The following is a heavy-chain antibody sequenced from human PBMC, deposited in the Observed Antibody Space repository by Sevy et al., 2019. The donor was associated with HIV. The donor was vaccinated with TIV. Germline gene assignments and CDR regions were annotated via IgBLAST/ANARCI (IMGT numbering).Heavy chain of an antibody. D-gene: IGHD6-13*01. V-gene: IGHV3-23*01. CDR3: AKSLPSSSTWYRSNYFDY. CDR1: RFTFSSYA. J-gene: IGHJ4*02. CDR2: ISTGGGST. Sequence: GGSLRLYCAASRFTFSSYAMSWVRQAPGKGLEWVSAISTGGGSTFYADSVRGRFTVSRDNSKNTLYLQMNSLRAEDTAVYYCAKSLPSSSTWYRSNYFDYWGQGTLVTVSS.